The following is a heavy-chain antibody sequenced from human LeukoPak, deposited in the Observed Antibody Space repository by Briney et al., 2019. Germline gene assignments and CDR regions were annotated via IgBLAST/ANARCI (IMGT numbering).Heavy chain of an antibody. D-gene: IGHD2/OR15-2a*01. CDR1: GGSISSSSYY. V-gene: IGHV4-39*07. Sequence: SETLSLTCTVSGGSISSSSYYWGWIRQPPGKGLEWIGSIYYSGSTYYNPSLKSRVTISVDTSKNQFSLKLSSVTAADTAVYYCARTKNSIGRIASYINWFDPWGQGTLVTVSS. CDR2: IYYSGST. CDR3: ARTKNSIGRIASYINWFDP. J-gene: IGHJ5*02.